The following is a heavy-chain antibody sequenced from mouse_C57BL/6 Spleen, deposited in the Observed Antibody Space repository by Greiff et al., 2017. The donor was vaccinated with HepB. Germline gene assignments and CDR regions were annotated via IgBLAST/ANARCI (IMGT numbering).Heavy chain of an antibody. V-gene: IGHV1-69*01. CDR1: GYTFTSYW. J-gene: IGHJ4*01. CDR2: IDPSDSYT. CDR3: ARLIYYGNYGDAMDY. Sequence: QVQLQQPGAELVMPGASVKLSCKASGYTFTSYWMHWVKQRPGQGLEWIGEIDPSDSYTNYNQKFKGKSTLTVDKSSSTAYMQLSSLTSEDSAVYYCARLIYYGNYGDAMDYWGQGTSVTVSS. D-gene: IGHD2-1*01.